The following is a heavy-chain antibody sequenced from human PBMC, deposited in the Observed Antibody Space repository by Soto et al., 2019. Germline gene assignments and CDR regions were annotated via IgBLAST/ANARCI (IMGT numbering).Heavy chain of an antibody. CDR2: IKSKTAGETI. CDR1: GFTFTNVW. Sequence: EVQLVESGGGLVKPGESLRLSCAVSGFTFTNVWMSWVRQAPGKGLEWVGRIKSKTAGETIDYAAVVKGRFTISRDDSKNPRYLQMTSLKTEDTAVYYCTKIGPVAEELDYWGRGPLVTVSS. D-gene: IGHD2-2*01. CDR3: TKIGPVAEELDY. J-gene: IGHJ4*02. V-gene: IGHV3-15*01.